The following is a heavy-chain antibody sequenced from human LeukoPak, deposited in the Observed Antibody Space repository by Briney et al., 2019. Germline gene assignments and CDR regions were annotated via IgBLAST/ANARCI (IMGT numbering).Heavy chain of an antibody. V-gene: IGHV1-69*05. Sequence: ASVKVSCKASGGTFSSYAISWVRQAPGQGLEWMGGIIPIFGTANYAQKFQGRVTITTDESTSTAYMELSSLRSEDTAVYYCAVLPGIAVAGTYCFDYWGQGTLVTVSS. CDR3: AVLPGIAVAGTYCFDY. J-gene: IGHJ4*02. D-gene: IGHD6-19*01. CDR1: GGTFSSYA. CDR2: IIPIFGTA.